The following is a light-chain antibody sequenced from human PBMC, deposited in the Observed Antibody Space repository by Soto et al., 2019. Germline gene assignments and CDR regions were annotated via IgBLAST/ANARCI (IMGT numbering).Light chain of an antibody. V-gene: IGKV3-20*01. Sequence: EFVLTQSPGTLSLSPGERATLSCRAGQSVSSNYLAWYQQKPGQAPRLLIYGASSRATGIPDRFSGSGSGTDFALTISRLEPEEFAVYYCQQYGSSPLFTFGPGTKGDIK. CDR2: GAS. CDR1: QSVSSNY. J-gene: IGKJ3*01. CDR3: QQYGSSPLFT.